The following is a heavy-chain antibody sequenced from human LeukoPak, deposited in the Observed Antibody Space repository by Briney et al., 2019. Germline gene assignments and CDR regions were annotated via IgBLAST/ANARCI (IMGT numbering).Heavy chain of an antibody. CDR2: INPSGGST. CDR3: ARDHFFWSGYHRDSSGWVQGYYFDY. CDR1: GYTFTSYY. J-gene: IGHJ4*02. D-gene: IGHD3-3*01. V-gene: IGHV1-46*01. Sequence: GASVKVSCKASGYTFTSYYMHWVRQAPGQGFEWMGIINPSGGSTSYAQKFQGRVTMTRDMSTSTVYMELSSLRSEDTAVYYCARDHFFWSGYHRDSSGWVQGYYFDYWGQGTLVTVSS.